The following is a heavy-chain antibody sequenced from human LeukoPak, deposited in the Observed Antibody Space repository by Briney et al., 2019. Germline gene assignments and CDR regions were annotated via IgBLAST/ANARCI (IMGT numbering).Heavy chain of an antibody. CDR1: GGSISSGDYY. D-gene: IGHD3-22*01. Sequence: SETLSLTCTVSGGSISSGDYYWSWIRQPPGKGLEWIGYIYYSGSTYYNPPLKSRVTISVDTSKNQFSLKLSSVTAADTAVYYCARGADYYDSSGWTDYWGQGTLVTVSS. CDR3: ARGADYYDSSGWTDY. V-gene: IGHV4-30-4*01. CDR2: IYYSGST. J-gene: IGHJ4*02.